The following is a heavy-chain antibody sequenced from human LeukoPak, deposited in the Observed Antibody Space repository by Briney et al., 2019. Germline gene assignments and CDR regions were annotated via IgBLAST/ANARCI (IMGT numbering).Heavy chain of an antibody. V-gene: IGHV1-2*02. CDR1: GYTFTGYY. CDR3: ARGGPGSGSYYKKRFDY. D-gene: IGHD3-10*01. J-gene: IGHJ4*02. CDR2: INPNSGGT. Sequence: GASVKVSCKASGYTFTGYYMHWVRQAPGQGLEWMGWINPNSGGTNYAQKFQGRVTMTRDTSISTAYMELSRLRSDDTAVYYCARGGPGSGSYYKKRFDYWGQGTLVTVSS.